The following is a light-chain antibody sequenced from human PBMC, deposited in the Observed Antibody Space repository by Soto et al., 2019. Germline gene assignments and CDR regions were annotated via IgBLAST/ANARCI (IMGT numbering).Light chain of an antibody. Sequence: QSVLTQPASVSGSPGQSITISCTGTSRDVGGHNFVSWYQQYAGKAPKLMIFDVTNRPSGVSNRFSASKSGNTASLTISGLQADDEADYYCSSYTSSGTVVFGGGTKVTVL. CDR2: DVT. J-gene: IGLJ3*02. CDR3: SSYTSSGTVV. V-gene: IGLV2-14*01. CDR1: SRDVGGHNF.